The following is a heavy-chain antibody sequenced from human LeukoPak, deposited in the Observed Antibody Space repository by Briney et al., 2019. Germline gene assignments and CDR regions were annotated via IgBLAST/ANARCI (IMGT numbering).Heavy chain of an antibody. V-gene: IGHV6-1*01. J-gene: IGHJ4*02. CDR1: GDSVSSNSAA. Sequence: SQTLSLTCAISGDSVSSNSAAWHWIRRSPSRGLEWLGKTYYRSKWYNDYAGSVKSRISIIPVTSKNQFSLQLSSVTPEDTAVYFCARDLDDFFDYWGQGTLVTVSS. CDR3: ARDLDDFFDY. CDR2: TYYRSKWYN.